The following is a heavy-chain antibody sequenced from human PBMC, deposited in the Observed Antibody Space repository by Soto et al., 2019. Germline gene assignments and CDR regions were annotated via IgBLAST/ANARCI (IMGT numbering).Heavy chain of an antibody. V-gene: IGHV3-23*01. CDR1: GFTFSNYA. J-gene: IGHJ4*02. D-gene: IGHD2-15*01. CDR2: ISGSGGST. Sequence: GGSLRLSCAASGFTFSNYAVTWVRQAPGKGLEWVSTISGSGGSTYYADSVKGRFTISRDNSKNTLYLQMNSLRAEDTAVYYCARVPGTARWWDYWGQGTLVTVSS. CDR3: ARVPGTARWWDY.